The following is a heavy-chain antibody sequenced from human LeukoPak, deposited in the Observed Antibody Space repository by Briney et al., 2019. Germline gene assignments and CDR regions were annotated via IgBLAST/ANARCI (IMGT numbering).Heavy chain of an antibody. D-gene: IGHD5-18*01. CDR1: GGSISSYY. J-gene: IGHJ4*02. Sequence: PSETLSLTCTVSGGSISSYYWSWIRQPAGKGLEWIGRIYTSGSPNYNPSLKSRVTLSVDTSKNQFSLKLSSVTAADTAVYYCARVGYALHFDYWGQGTLVTVSS. CDR3: ARVGYALHFDY. CDR2: IYTSGSP. V-gene: IGHV4-4*07.